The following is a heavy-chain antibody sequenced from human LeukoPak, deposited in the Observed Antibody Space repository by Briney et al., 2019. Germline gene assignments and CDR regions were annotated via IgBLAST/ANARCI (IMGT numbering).Heavy chain of an antibody. CDR3: ARGYDSSGYPNDY. D-gene: IGHD3-22*01. Sequence: PSETLSLTCTVSGGFISSYYWSWIRQPPGKGLEWIGYIYYSGSTNYNPSLKSRVTISVDTSKNQFSLKLSSVTAAETAVYYCARGYDSSGYPNDYWGQGTLVTVSS. J-gene: IGHJ4*02. CDR2: IYYSGST. CDR1: GGFISSYY. V-gene: IGHV4-59*12.